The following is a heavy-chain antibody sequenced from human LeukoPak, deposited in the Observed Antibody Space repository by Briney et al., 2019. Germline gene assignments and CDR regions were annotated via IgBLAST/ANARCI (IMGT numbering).Heavy chain of an antibody. V-gene: IGHV7-4-1*02. CDR2: INTNTGNP. Sequence: GASVKVSCKASGYTFTSYGISWVRQAPGQGLEWMGWINTNTGNPTYAQGFTGRFVFSLDTSVSTAYLQISSLKAEDTAVYYCARDLFRGGSYSDYYWGQGTLVTVSS. J-gene: IGHJ4*02. CDR1: GYTFTSYG. D-gene: IGHD1-26*01. CDR3: ARDLFRGGSYSDYY.